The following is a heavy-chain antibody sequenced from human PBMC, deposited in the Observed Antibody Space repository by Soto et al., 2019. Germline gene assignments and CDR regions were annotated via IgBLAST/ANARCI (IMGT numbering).Heavy chain of an antibody. V-gene: IGHV3-33*01. Sequence: QVQLVESGGGVVQPGRSLRLSCAAAGFTFSSYGMHRVRQAPGKGLEWVAVIWYDGSNKYYADSVKGRFTISRDNSKNTLDLQMNSLRAEDTAVYYCARDRYSSGWYDLDYWGQGTLVTVSS. D-gene: IGHD6-19*01. CDR1: GFTFSSYG. J-gene: IGHJ4*02. CDR2: IWYDGSNK. CDR3: ARDRYSSGWYDLDY.